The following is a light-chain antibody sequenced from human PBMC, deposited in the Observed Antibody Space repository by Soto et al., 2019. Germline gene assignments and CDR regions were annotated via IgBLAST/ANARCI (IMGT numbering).Light chain of an antibody. CDR2: DAS. Sequence: DIQITQSPSTLSSSVLERFTITCRASQSISSWLAWYQQKPGKAPKLLIYDASSLESGVPSRFSGSGSGTEFTLTISSLQPDDFATYYCQQYNSYPLTFGGGTKVDIK. CDR1: QSISSW. V-gene: IGKV1-5*01. J-gene: IGKJ4*01. CDR3: QQYNSYPLT.